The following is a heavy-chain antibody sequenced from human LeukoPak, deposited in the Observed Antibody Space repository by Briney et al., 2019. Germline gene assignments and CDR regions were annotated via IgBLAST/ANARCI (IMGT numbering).Heavy chain of an antibody. Sequence: PSETLSLTCTVSGGSISSSYWSWIRQPPGKGLEWIGNIYYSGSTNYNPSLKSRVTMSLDTSMNQFSLKLTSVTAADTAVYYCARGEWDLLFDYWGQGTLVTVSS. V-gene: IGHV4-59*08. CDR1: GGSISSSY. CDR2: IYYSGST. J-gene: IGHJ4*02. CDR3: ARGEWDLLFDY. D-gene: IGHD1-26*01.